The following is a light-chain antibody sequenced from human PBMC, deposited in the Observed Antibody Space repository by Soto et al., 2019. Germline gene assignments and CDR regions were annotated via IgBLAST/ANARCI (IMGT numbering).Light chain of an antibody. CDR3: QQYYDYPPLI. J-gene: IGKJ4*01. CDR2: GAS. CDR1: RTINRQ. V-gene: IGKV3-15*01. Sequence: EIVMTQSPATLSVSPGERATLSCRASRTINRQLAGYQQTPGQAPRLLISGASTRATGIPARFSGSGSGTEFTLTISSLQSEDFAVYYCQQYYDYPPLIFGGGTKVEIK.